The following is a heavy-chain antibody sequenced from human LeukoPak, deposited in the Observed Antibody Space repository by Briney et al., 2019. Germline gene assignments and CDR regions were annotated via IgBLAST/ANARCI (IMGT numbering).Heavy chain of an antibody. CDR1: GFTFRSYG. Sequence: GGSLRLSXAASGFTFRSYGMHWVRQAPGKGLEWVAVIWYDGSNKYYADSVKGRFTISRDNSKNTLYLQMNSLRAEDTAVYYCAKELAYYGGKYFDYWGQGTLVTVSS. J-gene: IGHJ4*02. V-gene: IGHV3-33*06. CDR3: AKELAYYGGKYFDY. D-gene: IGHD4-23*01. CDR2: IWYDGSNK.